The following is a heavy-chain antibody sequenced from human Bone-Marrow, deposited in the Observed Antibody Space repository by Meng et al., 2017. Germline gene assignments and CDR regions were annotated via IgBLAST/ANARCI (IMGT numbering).Heavy chain of an antibody. CDR2: ISSSSSYI. Sequence: GESLKISCAASGFTFSSYSMNWARQAPGKGLERVSSISSSSSYIYYADSVKGRFTTSRDNAKNSLYLQMNSLRAEDTAVYYCASSIAARSGFDYWGQGTLVTVSS. D-gene: IGHD6-6*01. J-gene: IGHJ4*02. V-gene: IGHV3-21*01. CDR3: ASSIAARSGFDY. CDR1: GFTFSSYS.